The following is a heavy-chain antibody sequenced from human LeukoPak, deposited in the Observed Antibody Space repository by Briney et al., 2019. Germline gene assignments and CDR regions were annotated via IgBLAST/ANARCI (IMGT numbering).Heavy chain of an antibody. Sequence: SETLSLTCTVSGGSISSYYWSWIRQPPGKGLEWIGEINHSGSTNYNPSLKSRVTISVDTSKNQFSLKLSSVTAADTAVYYCARGRSRGYYYGMDVWGQGTTVTVSS. V-gene: IGHV4-34*01. D-gene: IGHD3-10*01. J-gene: IGHJ6*02. CDR3: ARGRSRGYYYGMDV. CDR2: INHSGST. CDR1: GGSISSYY.